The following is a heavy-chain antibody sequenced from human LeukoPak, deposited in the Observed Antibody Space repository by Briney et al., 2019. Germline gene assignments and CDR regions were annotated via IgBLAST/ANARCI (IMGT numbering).Heavy chain of an antibody. D-gene: IGHD6-19*01. Sequence: SETLSLTCAVYGGSFSGYYWSWIRRPPGKGLEWIGEINHSGSTNYNPSLKSRVTISVDTSKNQFSLKLSSVTAADTAVYYCARVASSGWYGGIDYWAREPWSPSPQ. CDR1: GGSFSGYY. CDR2: INHSGST. V-gene: IGHV4-34*01. CDR3: ARVASSGWYGGIDY. J-gene: IGHJ4*02.